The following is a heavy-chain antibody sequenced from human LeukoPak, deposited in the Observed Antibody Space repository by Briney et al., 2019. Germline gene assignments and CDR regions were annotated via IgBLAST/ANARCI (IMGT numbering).Heavy chain of an antibody. V-gene: IGHV3-30*03. Sequence: PGRSLRLSCAASGFTFSSYGMHWVRQAPGKGLEWVAVISYDGSNKYYADSVKGRFTISRDNSKNTLYLQMNSLRAEDTAVYYCATIAVAGSWFDPWGQGTLVTVSS. CDR1: GFTFSSYG. D-gene: IGHD6-19*01. J-gene: IGHJ5*02. CDR2: ISYDGSNK. CDR3: ATIAVAGSWFDP.